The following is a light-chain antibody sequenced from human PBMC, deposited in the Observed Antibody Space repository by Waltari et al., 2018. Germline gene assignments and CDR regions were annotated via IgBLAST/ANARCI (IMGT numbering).Light chain of an antibody. Sequence: HSVLPQPPSASGTTGPRVPTSCPGISSNIGSNYVYWYQQLPGTAPKLLIYTNNGRPTGVPDRFSGSKSGTSASLAITGLRAEDEADYYCAACDDSRRGVFGGGTKLTVL. J-gene: IGLJ2*01. CDR1: SSNIGSNY. V-gene: IGLV1-47*01. CDR3: AACDDSRRGV. CDR2: TNN.